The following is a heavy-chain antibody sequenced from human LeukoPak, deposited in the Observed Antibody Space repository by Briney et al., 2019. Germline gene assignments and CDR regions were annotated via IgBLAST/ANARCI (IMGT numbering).Heavy chain of an antibody. CDR3: AREGYYDSSGYYVVVIY. J-gene: IGHJ4*02. CDR2: INAGNGNT. V-gene: IGHV1-3*01. CDR1: GYTFTSYA. Sequence: GSVKVSCKASGYTFTSYAMHWVRQAPGQRLEWMGWINAGNGNTKYSQKFQGRVTITRDTSASTAYMELSSLRSEDTAVYCCAREGYYDSSGYYVVVIYWGQGTLVTVSS. D-gene: IGHD3-22*01.